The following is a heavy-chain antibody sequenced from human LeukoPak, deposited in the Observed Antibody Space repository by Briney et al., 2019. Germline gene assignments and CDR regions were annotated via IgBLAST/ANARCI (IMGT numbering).Heavy chain of an antibody. J-gene: IGHJ6*03. V-gene: IGHV3-74*01. Sequence: GRSLRLSCAASGFAFSNYWLHWVRQAPGKGLVWVARINTHGSSTNYADSVKGRFTISRDNAKNTLYPQMTSLSAEDTAVYYALAGYYYYYMDVWGKGTTVTVSS. CDR2: INTHGSST. CDR1: GFAFSNYW. CDR3: LAGYYYYYMDV. D-gene: IGHD6-13*01.